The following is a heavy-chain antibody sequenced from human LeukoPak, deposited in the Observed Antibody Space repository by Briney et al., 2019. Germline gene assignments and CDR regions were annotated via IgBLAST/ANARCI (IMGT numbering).Heavy chain of an antibody. CDR2: IYTSGTT. Sequence: SETLSLTCTVSGGSISSYYWSWIRQPAGKGLEWIGRIYTSGTTNYHPSLKSRITMSVDTSKNQFSLKMRSVTAADTAVYYCARANHDGSDYWGQGTLVTVSS. V-gene: IGHV4-4*07. D-gene: IGHD3-22*01. J-gene: IGHJ4*02. CDR1: GGSISSYY. CDR3: ARANHDGSDY.